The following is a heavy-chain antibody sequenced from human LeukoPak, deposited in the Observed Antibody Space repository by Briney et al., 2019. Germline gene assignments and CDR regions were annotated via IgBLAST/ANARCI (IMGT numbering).Heavy chain of an antibody. CDR3: ARIGILSGYSYGINFDY. D-gene: IGHD5-18*01. CDR2: INPNSGGT. Sequence: ASVKVSCKASGYTFTGYYMHWVRQAPGQGPEWMGWINPNSGGTNYAQKFQGRVTMTRDTSISTAYMKLSRLRSDDTAVYYCARIGILSGYSYGINFDYWGQGTLVTVSS. V-gene: IGHV1-2*02. CDR1: GYTFTGYY. J-gene: IGHJ4*02.